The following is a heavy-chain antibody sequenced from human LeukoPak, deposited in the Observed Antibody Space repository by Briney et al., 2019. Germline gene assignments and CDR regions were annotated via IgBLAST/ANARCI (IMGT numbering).Heavy chain of an antibody. V-gene: IGHV4-4*07. CDR3: ARDQHGKVVPAAIWFDP. CDR1: GGSISSYY. D-gene: IGHD2-2*01. J-gene: IGHJ5*02. Sequence: KPSETLSLTCTVSGGSISSYYWSWIRQPAGKGLEWIGRIYTSGSTNYNPSLKSRVTMSVDTSKNQFSLKLSSVTAADTAVYYCARDQHGKVVPAAIWFDPWGQGTLVTVSS. CDR2: IYTSGST.